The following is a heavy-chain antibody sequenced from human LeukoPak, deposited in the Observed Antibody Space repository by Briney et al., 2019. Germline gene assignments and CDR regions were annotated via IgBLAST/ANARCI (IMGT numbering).Heavy chain of an antibody. CDR3: ARLLWFGDAGFHDYYMDV. Sequence: PGGSLRLSCAASGFTFSSYRMNWVRQAPGKGLEWVSSISSSSSYIYYADSVKGRFTISRDNAKNSLYLQMNSLRAEDTAVYYCARLLWFGDAGFHDYYMDVWGKGTTVTVSS. D-gene: IGHD3-10*01. V-gene: IGHV3-21*01. CDR2: ISSSSSYI. J-gene: IGHJ6*03. CDR1: GFTFSSYR.